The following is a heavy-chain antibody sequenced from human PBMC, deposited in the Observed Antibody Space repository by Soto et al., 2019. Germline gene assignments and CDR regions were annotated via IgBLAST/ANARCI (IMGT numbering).Heavy chain of an antibody. CDR1: GFTFSSYD. J-gene: IGHJ6*02. Sequence: GGSLRLSCAASGFTFSSYDMHWVRQATGKGLEWVSAIGTAGDTYYPGSVKGRFTISRENAKNSLYLQMNSLRAEDTAVYYCAREVTQDYYYYGMDVWGQGTTVTVSS. CDR2: IGTAGDT. V-gene: IGHV3-13*01. CDR3: AREVTQDYYYYGMDV.